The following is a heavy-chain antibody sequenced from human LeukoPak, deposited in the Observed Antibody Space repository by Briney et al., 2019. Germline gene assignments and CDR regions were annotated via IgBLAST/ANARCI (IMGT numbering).Heavy chain of an antibody. CDR2: INSDGSST. V-gene: IGHV3-74*01. D-gene: IGHD3-3*01. CDR3: ARDQYDFWSCYYAFDI. J-gene: IGHJ3*02. Sequence: GGSLRLSCAASGFTLSSYGMHWVRHAPGEGLVWGPRINSDGSSTSYADCVEGRFTIPRDNAKNTVYLQMNTLRAGDTAVDYCARDQYDFWSCYYAFDIWGQGTMVTVSS. CDR1: GFTLSSYG.